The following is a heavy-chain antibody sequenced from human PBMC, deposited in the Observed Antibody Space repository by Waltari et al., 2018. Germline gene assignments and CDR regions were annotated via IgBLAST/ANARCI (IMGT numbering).Heavy chain of an antibody. J-gene: IGHJ4*02. V-gene: IGHV4-59*11. D-gene: IGHD2-2*01. Sequence: QVQLQESGPGLVKPSETLSLTCTVSGGSISSHYRLWIRQAPGNGLEWIGYIYYSGSTNYNPSLKSRVTISVDTSKNQFYLKLSSVTAADTAVYYCARANVEYQLAIDYWGQGTLVTVSS. CDR2: IYYSGST. CDR3: ARANVEYQLAIDY. CDR1: GGSISSHY.